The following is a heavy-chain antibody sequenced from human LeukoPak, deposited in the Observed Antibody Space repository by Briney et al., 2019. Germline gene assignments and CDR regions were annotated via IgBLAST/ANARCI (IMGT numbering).Heavy chain of an antibody. D-gene: IGHD2-8*01. Sequence: SETLSLTCAVYGGSFSGYYWSWIRQPPEKGLEWIGEIDESGSTNYSPSLKSRVTISVDTSKNQFSLRLTSVTAADTAVYFCGRVDYDAIDWGLGTLVTVSS. J-gene: IGHJ4*02. V-gene: IGHV4-34*01. CDR2: IDESGST. CDR3: GRVDYDAID. CDR1: GGSFSGYY.